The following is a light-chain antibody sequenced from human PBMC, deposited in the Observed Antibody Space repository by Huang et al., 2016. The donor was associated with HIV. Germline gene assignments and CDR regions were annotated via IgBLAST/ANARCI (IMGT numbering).Light chain of an antibody. J-gene: IGKJ4*01. Sequence: EIVLTQSPATLSLSPGESATLSCRATQSVSSYLAWYQQKPGQAPRLLIYDASHRATGFPTRFRGRGSGTDFTLTIDSLDPEDFAVYYCQQRNSWPLTFGGGTKVEIK. V-gene: IGKV3-11*01. CDR1: QSVSSY. CDR3: QQRNSWPLT. CDR2: DAS.